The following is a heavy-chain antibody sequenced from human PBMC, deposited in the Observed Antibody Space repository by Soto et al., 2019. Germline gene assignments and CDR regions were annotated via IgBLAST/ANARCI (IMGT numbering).Heavy chain of an antibody. CDR1: GGSISSSSYY. V-gene: IGHV4-39*01. J-gene: IGHJ5*02. CDR2: IYYSGST. CDR3: ASHVWSGYYGHNWFDP. Sequence: QLQLQESGPGLVKPSETLSLTCTVSGGSISSSSYYWGWIRQPPGKGLEWIGSIYYSGSTYYNPSLKRRLPLSXXTXKXXFSLKLRSVTSAATAVYYCASHVWSGYYGHNWFDPWGQGTLVTVSS. D-gene: IGHD3-3*01.